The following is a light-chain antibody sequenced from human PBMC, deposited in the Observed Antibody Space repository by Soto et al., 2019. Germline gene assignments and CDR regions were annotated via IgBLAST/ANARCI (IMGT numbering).Light chain of an antibody. J-gene: IGKJ1*01. CDR1: QNIMRY. CDR3: QQSYKIPGT. Sequence: DIQMTQSPSSLSASVGDRVTITCLASQNIMRYLSWYQQKPGRAPKLLIYTASSLQSGVPPRFSGSGSGTDFTLTISSLQPEDFATYYCQQSYKIPGTFGQGTKVDIK. V-gene: IGKV1-39*01. CDR2: TAS.